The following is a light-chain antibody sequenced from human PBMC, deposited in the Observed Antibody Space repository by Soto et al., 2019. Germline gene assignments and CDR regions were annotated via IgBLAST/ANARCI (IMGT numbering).Light chain of an antibody. V-gene: IGKV1-33*01. CDR2: DAS. CDR1: QDISNY. J-gene: IGKJ4*01. Sequence: DIQMTQSPSSLSASVGDRVTITCQASQDISNYLNWYQQKPGKAPELLIYDASNLETGVPSRFSGSGSGTDFTFTISSLQPEDIATYYCQQYDNLLLTFGGGTKV. CDR3: QQYDNLLLT.